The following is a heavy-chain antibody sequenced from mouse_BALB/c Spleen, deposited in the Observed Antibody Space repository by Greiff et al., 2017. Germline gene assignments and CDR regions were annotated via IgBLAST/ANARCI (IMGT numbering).Heavy chain of an antibody. D-gene: IGHD1-1*01. Sequence: EVHLVESGGGLVKPGGSLKLSCAASGFTFSSYTMSWVRQTPEKRLEWVATISSGGSYTYYPDSVKGRFTISRDNAKNTLYLQMSSLKSEDTAMYYCTRANYYGSSYGDAMDYWGQGTSVTVSS. CDR3: TRANYYGSSYGDAMDY. J-gene: IGHJ4*01. V-gene: IGHV5-6-4*01. CDR2: ISSGGSYT. CDR1: GFTFSSYT.